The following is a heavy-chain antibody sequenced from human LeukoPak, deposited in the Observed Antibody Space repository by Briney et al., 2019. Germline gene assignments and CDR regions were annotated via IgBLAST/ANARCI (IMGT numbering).Heavy chain of an antibody. J-gene: IGHJ3*02. D-gene: IGHD4-17*01. V-gene: IGHV1-2*04. CDR2: INPNSGGT. CDR1: RYTFTGHY. Sequence: GASVKVSCKACRYTFTGHYMHWVRQAPGQGLEWMGWINPNSGGTNYAQKFQGWVTMTRDTSISTAYMELSRLRSDDTAVYYCARETIYGDSRNAFDIWGQGTMVTVSS. CDR3: ARETIYGDSRNAFDI.